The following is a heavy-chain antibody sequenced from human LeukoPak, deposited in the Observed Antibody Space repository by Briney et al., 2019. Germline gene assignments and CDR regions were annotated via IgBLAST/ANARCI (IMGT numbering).Heavy chain of an antibody. J-gene: IGHJ6*03. CDR2: MNYRGST. Sequence: SETLSLTCAVYGGSFSGYYWSWIRQPPGKGLEWIGEMNYRGSTNFYPSRKSPVTTSVDTSKTQSSLKLSSVTAPDTAVYSCARGTVVVVVPAAMSYYYMDVWGKGTTVTVSS. D-gene: IGHD2-2*01. V-gene: IGHV4-34*01. CDR3: ARGTVVVVVPAAMSYYYMDV. CDR1: GGSFSGYY.